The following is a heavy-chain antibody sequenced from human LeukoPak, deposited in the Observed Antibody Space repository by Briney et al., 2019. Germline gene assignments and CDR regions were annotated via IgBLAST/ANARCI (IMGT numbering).Heavy chain of an antibody. CDR2: IYPGDSDS. D-gene: IGHD2-2*01. CDR1: GYSFTSFW. V-gene: IGHV5-51*01. CDR3: ARVDYQVPPYYMDV. Sequence: GESLKISCKGSGYSFTSFWIGWVRQMPGKGLEWMGIIYPGDSDSRYSPSFQGQVTISADKSISTAYLQWSSLKASDSAMYDCARVDYQVPPYYMDVWGKGTTVTVSS. J-gene: IGHJ6*03.